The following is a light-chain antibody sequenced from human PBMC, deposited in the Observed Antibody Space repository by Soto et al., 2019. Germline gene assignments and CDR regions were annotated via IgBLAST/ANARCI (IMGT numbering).Light chain of an antibody. V-gene: IGLV2-14*01. CDR3: SSHTSDSTLL. Sequence: QCALPQPASVYGSPGGSITITCTGTSSDVGGYNSVSWYQQHPGKAPKLMIYDVTDRPSGVSNRFSGSKSGNTASLTISGLQAEDEADYYCSSHTSDSTLLFGTGTKVTVL. CDR2: DVT. J-gene: IGLJ1*01. CDR1: SSDVGGYNS.